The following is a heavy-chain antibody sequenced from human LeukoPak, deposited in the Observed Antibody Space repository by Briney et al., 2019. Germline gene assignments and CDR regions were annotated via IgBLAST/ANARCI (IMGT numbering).Heavy chain of an antibody. CDR2: INARRDC. Sequence: SETLSLTCAAYGWSFNDYYWNWIRQPPGKGLEWISAINARRDCSFSASLNSRVTISVETSKRQFYLRLTSTIDADTAVYYCARGQVPAARGYNWFDPWGEGTVV. CDR3: ARGQVPAARGYNWFDP. D-gene: IGHD2-2*01. V-gene: IGHV4-34*01. J-gene: IGHJ5*02. CDR1: GWSFNDYY.